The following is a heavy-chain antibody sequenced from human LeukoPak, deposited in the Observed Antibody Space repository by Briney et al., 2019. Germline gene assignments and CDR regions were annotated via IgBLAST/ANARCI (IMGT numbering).Heavy chain of an antibody. J-gene: IGHJ4*02. CDR1: GFTFSSYS. V-gene: IGHV3-21*01. D-gene: IGHD2-2*01. Sequence: PGGSLRLSCAASGFTFSSYSMNWVRQAPGKGLEWVSSISSSSSYIYYADLVKGRFTISRDNARNSLYLQMNSLRAEDTAVYYCASGVSSTSCYVDYWGQGTLVTVSS. CDR2: ISSSSSYI. CDR3: ASGVSSTSCYVDY.